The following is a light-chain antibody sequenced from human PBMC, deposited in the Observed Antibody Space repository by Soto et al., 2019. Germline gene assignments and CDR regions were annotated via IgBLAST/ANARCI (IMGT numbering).Light chain of an antibody. V-gene: IGKV3-15*01. CDR2: RAS. Sequence: MVMTQSPATLSVYPGERATLSFRASQNIYSNVAWYQQRPGQAPRLLIYRASTRAPGIPARFSGSGSGTEFTLTISSLQSEDFTVYSCLQYHNLWAFGQGTKVDVK. CDR1: QNIYSN. CDR3: LQYHNLWA. J-gene: IGKJ1*01.